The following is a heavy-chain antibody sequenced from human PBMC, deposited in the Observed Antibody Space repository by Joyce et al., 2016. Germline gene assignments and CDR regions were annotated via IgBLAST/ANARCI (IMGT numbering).Heavy chain of an antibody. CDR3: ARGMNTPAIDV. J-gene: IGHJ6*02. Sequence: EVYLVESGGDLVQPGGPLRLSGAASGFTFRNYWMNWVRQGPRMGREGVANINQHGVWTYDVDSVKGRVIIARDDAKNSLSLQMNILTAADTAVYYCARGMNTPAIDVWGQGTTVTVSS. CDR1: GFTFRNYW. CDR2: INQHGVWT. D-gene: IGHD2-15*01. V-gene: IGHV3-7*03.